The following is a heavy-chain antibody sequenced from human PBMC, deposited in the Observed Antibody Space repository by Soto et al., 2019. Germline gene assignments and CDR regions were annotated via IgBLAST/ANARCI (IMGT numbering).Heavy chain of an antibody. J-gene: IGHJ6*02. CDR3: ARGGRGYYDRSGPPTPYYYGMDV. V-gene: IGHV1-69*12. D-gene: IGHD3-22*01. Sequence: QVQLVQSGAEVKKPGSSVKVSCKASGGTFSSYAISWVRQAPGQGLEWMGGIIPIFGTANYAQKFQGRVTITAGESTSTAYLELSSLRSEDTAVYYCARGGRGYYDRSGPPTPYYYGMDVWGQGTTVTVSS. CDR1: GGTFSSYA. CDR2: IIPIFGTA.